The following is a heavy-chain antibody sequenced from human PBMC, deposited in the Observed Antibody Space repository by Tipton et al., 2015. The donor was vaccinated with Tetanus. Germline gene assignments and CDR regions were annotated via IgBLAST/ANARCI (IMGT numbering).Heavy chain of an antibody. CDR3: ARVKGTYNHYGLDV. J-gene: IGHJ6*02. Sequence: TLSLTCTVSGDSVSTGNFYWSWIRQPPGKGLEWIGYIYDSGSTYYNPSLKSRVTISEDRSKNQISLRLKSVTAADTAVYYCARVKGTYNHYGLDVWGQGTTVTVAS. V-gene: IGHV4-30-4*01. D-gene: IGHD3-10*01. CDR1: GDSVSTGNFY. CDR2: IYDSGST.